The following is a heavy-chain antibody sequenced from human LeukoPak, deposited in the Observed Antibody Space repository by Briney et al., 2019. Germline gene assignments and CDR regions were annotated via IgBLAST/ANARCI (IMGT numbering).Heavy chain of an antibody. Sequence: SETLSLTCTVSGGSISSSSYYWGWIRRPPGKGLEWIGSIYYSGSTYYNPSLKSRVTISVDTSKNQFSLKLSSVTAADTAVYYCAGAVAAAGTLGWFDPWGQGTLVTVSS. CDR2: IYYSGST. CDR1: GGSISSSSYY. D-gene: IGHD6-13*01. J-gene: IGHJ5*02. CDR3: AGAVAAAGTLGWFDP. V-gene: IGHV4-39*01.